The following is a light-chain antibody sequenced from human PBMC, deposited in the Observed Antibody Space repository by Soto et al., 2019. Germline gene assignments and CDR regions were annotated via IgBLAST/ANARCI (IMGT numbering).Light chain of an antibody. V-gene: IGKV3-11*01. CDR1: QSIHTS. Sequence: VLTQSPATLSLSPGERATLSCRASQSIHTSLAWYQQKPGQPPRLVVYDSTLRANGVPDRFGGSRSGTEFTLTIDNLEAEDFVVYYCQQRNVWPPITFGQGTRLEI. CDR2: DST. J-gene: IGKJ5*01. CDR3: QQRNVWPPIT.